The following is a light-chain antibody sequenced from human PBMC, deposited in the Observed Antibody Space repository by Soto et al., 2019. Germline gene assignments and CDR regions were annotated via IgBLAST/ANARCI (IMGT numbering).Light chain of an antibody. CDR1: SSNIGSNS. CDR2: RNN. J-gene: IGLJ3*02. CDR3: AAWDDSLDGGV. V-gene: IGLV1-44*01. Sequence: QSVLTQPPSASGTPGQGVTISCSGSSSNIGSNSVNWYRQLPGTAPKLLIYRNNQRPSGVPDRFSGSKSGTSASLAISGLQSEDEADYYCAAWDDSLDGGVFGGGTKLTVL.